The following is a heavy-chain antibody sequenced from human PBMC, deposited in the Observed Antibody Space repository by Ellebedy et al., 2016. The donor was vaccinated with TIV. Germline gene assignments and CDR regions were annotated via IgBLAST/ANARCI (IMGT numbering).Heavy chain of an antibody. CDR1: GFTFSNAW. CDR2: IKSKTDGGAA. J-gene: IGHJ4*01. CDR3: TTVYRYNYDSV. V-gene: IGHV3-15*01. D-gene: IGHD5-18*01. Sequence: GESLKISCAASGFTFSNAWMNWVRQAPGQGLEWVGRIKSKTDGGAADYAAPVKGRFTISRDDSKNTLYLQMNSLKTEDTAVYFCTTVYRYNYDSVWGHGTLVTVSS.